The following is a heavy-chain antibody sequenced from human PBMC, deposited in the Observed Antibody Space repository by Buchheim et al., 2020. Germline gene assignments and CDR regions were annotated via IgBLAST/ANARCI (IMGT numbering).Heavy chain of an antibody. D-gene: IGHD6-19*01. CDR2: ISSDGSNT. CDR1: GFTFSSYG. V-gene: IGHV3-30*18. J-gene: IGHJ6*03. Sequence: QVQLVESGGGVDKPGRSLRLSCAASGFTFSSYGMHWVRQAPGKGLEWVAVISSDGSNTYYADTVKGRFTISRDNSTNTLYLQMNSLRAEDTAVYYCAKDMYSSGVGYYYYYMDVWGKGTT. CDR3: AKDMYSSGVGYYYYYMDV.